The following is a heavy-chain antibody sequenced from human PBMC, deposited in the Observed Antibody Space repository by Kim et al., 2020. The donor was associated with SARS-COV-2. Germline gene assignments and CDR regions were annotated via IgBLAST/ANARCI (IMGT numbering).Heavy chain of an antibody. V-gene: IGHV1-69*13. Sequence: SVKVSCRTSGGTFAGHAVSWIRQAPGQGLEWMGVIIPDFGTPNYAQKFHGRITLTADDSATAVYMEVRSHRSDDTATYYCATDTWYTAVPRGFFDNWGQGTLVSVSS. CDR2: IIPDFGTP. J-gene: IGHJ4*02. CDR1: GGTFAGHA. D-gene: IGHD1-20*01. CDR3: ATDTWYTAVPRGFFDN.